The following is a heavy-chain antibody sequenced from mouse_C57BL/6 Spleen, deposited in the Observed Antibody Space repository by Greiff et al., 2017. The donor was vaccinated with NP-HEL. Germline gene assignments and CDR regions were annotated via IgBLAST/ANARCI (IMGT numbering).Heavy chain of an antibody. Sequence: EVMLVEPGEGLVKPGGSLKLSCAASGFTFSSYAMSWVRQTPEKRLEWVAYISSGGDYIYYADTVKGRFTISRDNARNTMYLQMSSLKSEDTAMYYCTRGFYDGYYSYYFDYWGQGTTLTVSS. J-gene: IGHJ2*01. D-gene: IGHD2-3*01. CDR2: ISSGGDYI. CDR3: TRGFYDGYYSYYFDY. V-gene: IGHV5-9-1*02. CDR1: GFTFSSYA.